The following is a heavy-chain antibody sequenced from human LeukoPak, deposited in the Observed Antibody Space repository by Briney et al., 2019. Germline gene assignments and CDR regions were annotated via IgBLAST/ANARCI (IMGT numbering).Heavy chain of an antibody. Sequence: GGSLRLSCAASGFTLNTYAMTWVRQAPGKGLEWVSSISGNGANTYYADSVKGRFTISRDNSKNTLSLQLNSLRVEDTAVYYCAKEFVAAVGHYFDYWGQGTLVTVSS. CDR3: AKEFVAAVGHYFDY. D-gene: IGHD6-13*01. J-gene: IGHJ4*02. CDR2: ISGNGANT. V-gene: IGHV3-23*01. CDR1: GFTLNTYA.